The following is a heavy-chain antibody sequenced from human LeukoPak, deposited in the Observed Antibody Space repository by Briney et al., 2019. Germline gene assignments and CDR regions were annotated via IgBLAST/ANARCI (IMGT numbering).Heavy chain of an antibody. D-gene: IGHD2-21*02. CDR2: ISYSGSS. V-gene: IGHV4-59*01. CDR1: GVSISSYY. Sequence: SETLSHTCTVSGVSISSYYRSWIRQPPGKGLERIGCISYSGSSTYNPSLKSRATISVDTSMNQFSLKVTSVTAADTAVYYCARGVTTGLDWFDYRGQGTLVTVSS. CDR3: ARGVTTGLDWFDY. J-gene: IGHJ5*01.